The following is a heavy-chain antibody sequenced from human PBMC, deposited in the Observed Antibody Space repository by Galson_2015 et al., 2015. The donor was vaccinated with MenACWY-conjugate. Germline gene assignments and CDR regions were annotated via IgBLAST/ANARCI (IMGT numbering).Heavy chain of an antibody. CDR3: VAGFFYFEY. CDR1: RITFSSYA. Sequence: SLRLSCAGSRITFSSYAMHWVRQAPGKGLEYLSAISSSGGGTRDAGSLKGRFTISRDKSKNILFLQMKSLRPDDTAVYYCVAGFFYFEYWGQGTLVTVSS. V-gene: IGHV3-64D*06. CDR2: ISSSGGGT. J-gene: IGHJ4*02. D-gene: IGHD2-15*01.